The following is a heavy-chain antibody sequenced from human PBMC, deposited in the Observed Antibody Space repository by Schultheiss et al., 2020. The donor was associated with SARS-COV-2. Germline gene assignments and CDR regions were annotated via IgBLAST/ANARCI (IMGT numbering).Heavy chain of an antibody. Sequence: GGSLRLSCAASGFTFSNAWMNWVRQAPGKGLEWVGRIKSKTDGGTTDYAAPVKGRFTISRDDSKNTLYLQMNSLKTEDTAVYYCTTDDYYDSSGQIDYWGQGTLVTVSS. J-gene: IGHJ4*02. D-gene: IGHD3-22*01. CDR1: GFTFSNAW. CDR3: TTDDYYDSSGQIDY. CDR2: IKSKTDGGTT. V-gene: IGHV3-15*07.